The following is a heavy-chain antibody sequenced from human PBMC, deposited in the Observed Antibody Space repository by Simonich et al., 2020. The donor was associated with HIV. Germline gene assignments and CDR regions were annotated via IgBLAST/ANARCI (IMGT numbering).Heavy chain of an antibody. CDR1: GGSFSGYY. Sequence: QVQVKQWGAGLLKPSETLSLTCAVYGGSFSGYYWSWIRQPPGKGLEWIGEGNHSGSATYNASLKRRINISVDTSKNQFSLKMTSLTAADTAVYYCARAPDYGANVYFDYWGQGTLVTVSS. J-gene: IGHJ4*02. V-gene: IGHV4-34*01. CDR3: ARAPDYGANVYFDY. CDR2: GNHSGSA. D-gene: IGHD4-17*01.